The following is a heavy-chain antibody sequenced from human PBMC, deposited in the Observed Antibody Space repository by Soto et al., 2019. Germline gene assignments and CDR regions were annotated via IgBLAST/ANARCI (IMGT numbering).Heavy chain of an antibody. J-gene: IGHJ4*02. D-gene: IGHD5-12*01. CDR1: GFTFDNYA. CDR2: ISPTGGTT. V-gene: IGHV3-23*01. CDR3: AKLNGYDYGDRSGYLDY. Sequence: GGSLSLSFAASGFTFDNYAMTWVRQTPGKGLEWVSAISPTGGTTYYADSVKVRFTISRDNSDNTLFLHMNSLRAVDTDVYYCAKLNGYDYGDRSGYLDYWGQGTLVTVSS.